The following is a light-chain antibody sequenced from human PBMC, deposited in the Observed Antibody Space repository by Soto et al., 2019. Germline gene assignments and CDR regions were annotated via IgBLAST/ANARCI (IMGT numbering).Light chain of an antibody. CDR3: QQSSSSPIT. J-gene: IGKJ5*01. CDR1: QSVSSSY. Sequence: EIVMTQSPGTLSLSPGERATLSCGASQSVSSSYLAWYQQNTGQVPRLLMYAASSRATGIPDRFSGSWYGTDFNLTISRLEPEDFAVYYCQQSSSSPITFGQGTRLEIK. V-gene: IGKV3-20*01. CDR2: AAS.